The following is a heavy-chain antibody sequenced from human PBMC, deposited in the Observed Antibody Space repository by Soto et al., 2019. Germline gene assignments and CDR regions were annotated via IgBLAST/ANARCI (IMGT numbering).Heavy chain of an antibody. V-gene: IGHV1-69*08. CDR1: GSTFSNHI. D-gene: IGHD5-12*01. Sequence: QVQLVQSWAEVKKPGSSVKVSCKASGSTFSNHIITWVRQAPGQGLEWMGRIIPILDITNYAQKFQGRVTITAAKSTTTAYMEVSSLSSEDTAVYYCARDSPIRSTFSGHDDIASWCQGTLVTVSS. J-gene: IGHJ4*02. CDR3: ARDSPIRSTFSGHDDIAS. CDR2: IIPILDIT.